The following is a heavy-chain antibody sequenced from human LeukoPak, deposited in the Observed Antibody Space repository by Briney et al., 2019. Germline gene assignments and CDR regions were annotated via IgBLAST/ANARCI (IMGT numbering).Heavy chain of an antibody. J-gene: IGHJ4*02. CDR2: INHSGST. CDR3: ARDGAELVRVAHHFGY. Sequence: SETLSLTCAVYGGSFSGYYWSWIRQPPGKGLEWIGEINHSGSTNYNPSLKSRVTISVDTSKNQFSLKLSSVTAADTAVYYCARDGAELVRVAHHFGYWGQGTLVTVSS. V-gene: IGHV4-34*01. D-gene: IGHD3-10*01. CDR1: GGSFSGYY.